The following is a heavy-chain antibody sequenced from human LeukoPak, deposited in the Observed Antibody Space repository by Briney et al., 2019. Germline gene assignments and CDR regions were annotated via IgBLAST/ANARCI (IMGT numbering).Heavy chain of an antibody. Sequence: GGSLRLSCAASGFTFSSYWMSWVRQAPGKGLEWVANIKQDGSEKYYVDSVKGRFTISRDNAKNSLYLQMNSLRAEDTAVYYCAKDTRDGSGKEGYFDLWGRGTLVTVSS. CDR3: AKDTRDGSGKEGYFDL. V-gene: IGHV3-7*03. CDR1: GFTFSSYW. D-gene: IGHD3-10*01. J-gene: IGHJ2*01. CDR2: IKQDGSEK.